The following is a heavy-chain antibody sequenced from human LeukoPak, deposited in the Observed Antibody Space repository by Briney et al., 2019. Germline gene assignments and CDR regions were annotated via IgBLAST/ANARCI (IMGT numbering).Heavy chain of an antibody. J-gene: IGHJ4*02. CDR2: IYYSGST. Sequence: SETLSLTCTVSGGSISSYYWSWIRQPPGKGLEWIGYIYYSGSTNYNPSLKSRVTISVDTSKNQFSLKLSSVTAADTAVYYCARDRGASTCDWGQGTLVAVSS. CDR3: ARDRGASTCD. D-gene: IGHD3-10*01. CDR1: GGSISSYY. V-gene: IGHV4-59*01.